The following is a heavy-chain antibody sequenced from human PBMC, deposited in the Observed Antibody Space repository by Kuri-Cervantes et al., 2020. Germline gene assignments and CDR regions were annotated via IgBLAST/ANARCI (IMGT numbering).Heavy chain of an antibody. CDR3: ARGGNYYDSSGYWNFDY. V-gene: IGHV3-30*03. D-gene: IGHD3-22*01. CDR1: GFTFSSYG. CDR2: ISYDGSNK. J-gene: IGHJ4*02. Sequence: GESLKISCAASGFTFSSYGMHWVRQAPGKGLEWVAVISYDGSNKYYADSVKGRFTISRDNSKNTLYLQMNSLRAGDTAVYYCARGGNYYDSSGYWNFDYWGQGTLVTVSS.